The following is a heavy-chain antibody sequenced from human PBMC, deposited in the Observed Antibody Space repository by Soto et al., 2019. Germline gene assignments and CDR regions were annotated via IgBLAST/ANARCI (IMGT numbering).Heavy chain of an antibody. CDR3: LPPASRQFRRKFNWLDH. CDR1: GGSISSSSYY. V-gene: IGHV4-39*01. J-gene: IGHJ5*02. CDR2: IYYSGST. Sequence: ASETLSLTCTVSGGSISSSSYYWGWIRQPPGKGLEWIGSIYYSGSTYYNPSLKSRVTISVDTSKNQFSLKLSSVTAADTAVYYCLPPASRQFRRKFNWLDHWGQGKLGIVS.